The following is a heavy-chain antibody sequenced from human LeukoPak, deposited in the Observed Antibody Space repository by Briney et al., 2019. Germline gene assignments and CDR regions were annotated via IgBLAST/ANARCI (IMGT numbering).Heavy chain of an antibody. CDR1: GFTFSNAW. J-gene: IGHJ4*02. CDR2: IKSKTDGGTT. D-gene: IGHD6-19*01. Sequence: GGSLRLSCAASGFTFSNAWMSWVRQAPGKGLEWVGRIKSKTDGGTTDYAAPVKGRFTISRDDSKNTLYLQMNSLKTEDTAVCYCTTLAVAGTRFGYWGQGTLVTVSS. CDR3: TTLAVAGTRFGY. V-gene: IGHV3-15*01.